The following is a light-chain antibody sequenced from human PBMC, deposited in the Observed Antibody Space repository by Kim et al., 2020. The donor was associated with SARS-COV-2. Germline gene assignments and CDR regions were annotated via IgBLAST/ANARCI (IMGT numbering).Light chain of an antibody. CDR3: QQRANWVYT. CDR2: DGC. V-gene: IGKV3-11*01. Sequence: EIVLKQSPATLSLSPGERATLSCRASHSVSSCLAWYQQKPGQAPRLLLDDGCNRATGIPARFSGSGSGTDFTLTISSLEPEDFAVYYCQQRANWVYTFGQGTKLEI. J-gene: IGKJ2*01. CDR1: HSVSSC.